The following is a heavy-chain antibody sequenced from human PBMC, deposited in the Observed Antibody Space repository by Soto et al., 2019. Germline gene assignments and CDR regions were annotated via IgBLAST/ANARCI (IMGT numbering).Heavy chain of an antibody. V-gene: IGHV1-2*04. CDR3: ARTSGWYLYFDY. Sequence: QVQLWKPGPRVRKPGASVKASCKAPGTTLTGSIMPWVRQAPGQGLEWMGWINPNSGGTNYAQKFQGWVTMTRDTSISTAYMELSRLRSDDTAVYYCARTSGWYLYFDYWGQGTLVTVSS. D-gene: IGHD6-19*01. CDR1: GTTLTGSI. J-gene: IGHJ4*02. CDR2: INPNSGGT.